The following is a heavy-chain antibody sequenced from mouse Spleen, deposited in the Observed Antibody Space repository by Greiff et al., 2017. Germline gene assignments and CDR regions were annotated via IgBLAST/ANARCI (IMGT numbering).Heavy chain of an antibody. Sequence: QVQLKESGPGLVQPSQSLSITCTVSGFSLTSYGVHWVRQSPGKGLEWLGVIWSGGSTDYNAAFISRLSISKDNSKSQVFFKMNSLQADDTAIYYCARGMGGGSSYGCYFDYWGQGTTLTVSS. J-gene: IGHJ2*01. CDR1: GFSLTSYG. CDR3: ARGMGGGSSYGCYFDY. D-gene: IGHD1-1*01. CDR2: IWSGGST. V-gene: IGHV2-2*01.